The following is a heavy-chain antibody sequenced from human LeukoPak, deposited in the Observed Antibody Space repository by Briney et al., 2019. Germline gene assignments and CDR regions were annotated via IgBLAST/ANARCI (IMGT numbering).Heavy chain of an antibody. CDR3: AKGWDTAWRTGWYTFDY. CDR2: ISYDGSND. J-gene: IGHJ4*02. CDR1: GFTFSSYG. D-gene: IGHD6-19*01. V-gene: IGHV3-30*18. Sequence: GGSLRLSCAASGFTFSSYGMHWVRQAPGKGLEWVAVISYDGSNDYYVDSVKGRFTISRDNSKNTLYLQMNSLRAEDTAVYYCAKGWDTAWRTGWYTFDYWGQGALVTVSS.